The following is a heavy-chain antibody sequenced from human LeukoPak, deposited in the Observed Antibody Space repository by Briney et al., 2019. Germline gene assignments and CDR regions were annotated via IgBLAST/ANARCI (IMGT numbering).Heavy chain of an antibody. CDR3: STAVYSSGLDY. Sequence: GGSLRLSCAASGFTFNNAGMSWVGEAPGKGLEWGGRIKNKADGGANDYSAPVNDIFTITTDDSNNTMYLQMNSLKTEDTDVYYCSTAVYSSGLDYWGQGTLVTVSS. J-gene: IGHJ4*02. CDR1: GFTFNNAG. D-gene: IGHD6-19*01. V-gene: IGHV3-15*01. CDR2: IKNKADGGAN.